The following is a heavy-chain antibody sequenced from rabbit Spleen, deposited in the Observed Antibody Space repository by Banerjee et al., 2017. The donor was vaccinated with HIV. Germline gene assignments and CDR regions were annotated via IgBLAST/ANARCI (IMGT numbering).Heavy chain of an antibody. Sequence: QEQLTETGGGLVQPGGSLTLSCKASGISFSDRDVMCWVRQAPGKGLEWIACINTATGKPVYATWAKGRFTISTTSSTTVTLRMTSLTAADRATYFCARDLVGVIGWNFYLWGPGTLVTVS. V-gene: IGHV1S45*01. J-gene: IGHJ4*01. CDR1: GISFSDRDV. CDR3: ARDLVGVIGWNFYL. CDR2: INTATGKP. D-gene: IGHD1-1*01.